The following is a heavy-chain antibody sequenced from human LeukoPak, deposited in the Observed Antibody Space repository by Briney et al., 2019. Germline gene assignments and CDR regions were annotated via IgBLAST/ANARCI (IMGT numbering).Heavy chain of an antibody. D-gene: IGHD5-24*01. V-gene: IGHV3-33*06. Sequence: GGSLRLSCAASGFTFSSYGMHWVRQAPGKGLEWVSAICYGGSNKYYADSVKGRFTISRDNSKNTLYLQMNSLRAVDTAVYYCAKVRDGYTRYYFDYWGQGTLVTVSS. CDR2: ICYGGSNK. CDR3: AKVRDGYTRYYFDY. CDR1: GFTFSSYG. J-gene: IGHJ4*02.